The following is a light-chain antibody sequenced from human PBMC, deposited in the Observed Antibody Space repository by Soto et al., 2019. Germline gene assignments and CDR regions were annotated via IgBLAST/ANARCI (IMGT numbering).Light chain of an antibody. CDR1: QRLSSW. Sequence: DIQMIQSPSTLSASVGDRVTITCRASQRLSSWLAWYQQKPGKAPKLLIYKASSLESGVPSRFSGSGSGTEFTLTISSLQPDEFATYYWQQYNSYPLTFGGGTKVEIK. V-gene: IGKV1-5*03. J-gene: IGKJ4*01. CDR3: QQYNSYPLT. CDR2: KAS.